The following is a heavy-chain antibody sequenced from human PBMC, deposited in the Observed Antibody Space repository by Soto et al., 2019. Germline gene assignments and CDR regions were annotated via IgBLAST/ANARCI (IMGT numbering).Heavy chain of an antibody. V-gene: IGHV3-7*01. J-gene: IGHJ5*01. CDR2: IMKDGGVK. CDR3: ARDSDYYKADS. CDR1: GFTFSGYW. D-gene: IGHD2-21*02. Sequence: EVQLVESGGGLVQPGGSLRLSCAASGFTFSGYWMGWVRQAPGKGLEWVASIMKDGGVKKYVVSVKGRFTISRDNTKNLLFLQMNSLRAEDTAVYYCARDSDYYKADSWGQGTLVTVSS.